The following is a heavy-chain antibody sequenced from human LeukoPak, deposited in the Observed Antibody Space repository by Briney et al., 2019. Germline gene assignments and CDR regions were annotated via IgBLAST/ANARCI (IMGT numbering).Heavy chain of an antibody. Sequence: VASVKVSCKASGYTFTGYYMHWVRQAPGQGLEWMGWINPNSGGTNYAQKFQGRVTMTRDTSISTAYMELSRLRSDDTAVYYCARRRPPLYMYYYYGMDVWGQGTTVTVSS. CDR1: GYTFTGYY. CDR2: INPNSGGT. V-gene: IGHV1-2*02. CDR3: ARRRPPLYMYYYYGMDV. J-gene: IGHJ6*02. D-gene: IGHD4-11*01.